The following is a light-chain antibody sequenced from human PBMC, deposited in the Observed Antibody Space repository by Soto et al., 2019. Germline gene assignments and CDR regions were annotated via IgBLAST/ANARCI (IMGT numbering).Light chain of an antibody. J-gene: IGKJ4*01. Sequence: DIQMTQSPSTLSAYVGGRVTITCRASQSISSWLAWYQQKPGKAPKLLIYKASSLESGVPSRFSGSGSGTEFTLTISILQSDNFATYSCQQYNRYSPLTFGGGTKVEIK. CDR1: QSISSW. CDR3: QQYNRYSPLT. CDR2: KAS. V-gene: IGKV1-5*03.